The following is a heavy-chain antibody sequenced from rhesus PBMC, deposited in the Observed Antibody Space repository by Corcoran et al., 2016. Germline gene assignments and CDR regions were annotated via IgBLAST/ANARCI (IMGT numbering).Heavy chain of an antibody. J-gene: IGHJ4*01. CDR3: VRSSNPNDEFAY. D-gene: IGHD1-14*01. CDR2: IYGSAGKP. Sequence: QVQLQESGPGLVKPSETRPLTCAVSGDSISRNYWNWLRQAPGKGLEWIGRIYGSAGKPDYNPSLMSRLTISRDTSNNQFSLKVTSVTAADTAVYYCVRSSNPNDEFAYWGQGILVTVSS. V-gene: IGHV4S2*01. CDR1: GDSISRNY.